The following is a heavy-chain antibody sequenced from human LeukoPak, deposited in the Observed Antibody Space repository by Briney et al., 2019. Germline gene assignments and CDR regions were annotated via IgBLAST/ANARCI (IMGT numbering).Heavy chain of an antibody. D-gene: IGHD3-10*01. CDR1: GGSISSFY. CDR2: IFYSGST. Sequence: PSETLSLTCTVSGGSISSFYWTWIRQPPGKGLEWIGHIFYSGSTNYNPSLKSRVTISVDRSKDHFSLEMTSVTAADTAVYYCARRTLFGDYIDYWGQGALVRVSS. CDR3: ARRTLFGDYIDY. V-gene: IGHV4-59*01. J-gene: IGHJ4*02.